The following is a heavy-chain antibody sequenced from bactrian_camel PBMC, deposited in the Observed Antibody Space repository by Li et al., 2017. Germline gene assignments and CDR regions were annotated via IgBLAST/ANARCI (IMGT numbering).Heavy chain of an antibody. Sequence: EVQLVESGGDLVQPGGSVRLSCAASGFTFSKLTMTWLRQAPGKGLEWVSAINRISTTFYADSVKGRFTISRDNAKNTVYLQMNSLKPEDTAVYYSATSYGGYFAYWGQGTQVTVS. V-gene: IGHV3S10*01. CDR1: GFTFSKLT. CDR3: ATSYGGYFAY. D-gene: IGHD2*01. J-gene: IGHJ4*01. CDR2: INRISTT.